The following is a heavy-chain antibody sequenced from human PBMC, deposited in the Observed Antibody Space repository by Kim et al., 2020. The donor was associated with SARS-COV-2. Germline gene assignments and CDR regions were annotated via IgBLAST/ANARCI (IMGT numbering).Heavy chain of an antibody. J-gene: IGHJ4*02. D-gene: IGHD3-10*01. CDR2: ISYDGSSQ. CDR1: RFTFSTYG. V-gene: IGHV3-30*18. CDR3: AKDRGSITMVPGVIVSSLIDY. Sequence: GGSLRLSCAASRFTFSTYGMHWVRQAPGKGLEWVAVISYDGSSQYYADSVKGRFTISRDNSKDTLYLQMNSLRAEDAAVYYCAKDRGSITMVPGVIVSSLIDYWGQGTLVTVSS.